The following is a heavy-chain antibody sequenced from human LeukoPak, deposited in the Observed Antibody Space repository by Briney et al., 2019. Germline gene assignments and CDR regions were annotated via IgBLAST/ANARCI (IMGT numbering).Heavy chain of an antibody. D-gene: IGHD4-17*01. V-gene: IGHV4-39*07. Sequence: PSETLSLTCAVSGASISGSGYYWGWIRQPPGKGLEWIGSIYYNGSTYYNPSLKSRVTISVDTSKNQFSLKLSSVTAADTAVYYCARDYGDYGLFYDYWGQGTLVTVSS. CDR3: ARDYGDYGLFYDY. CDR2: IYYNGST. J-gene: IGHJ4*02. CDR1: GASISGSGYY.